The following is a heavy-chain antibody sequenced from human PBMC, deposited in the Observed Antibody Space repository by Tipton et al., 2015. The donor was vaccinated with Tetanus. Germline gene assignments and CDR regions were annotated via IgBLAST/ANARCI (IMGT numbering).Heavy chain of an antibody. CDR3: ARMGFTYGQVVY. CDR1: GGSIISADHY. D-gene: IGHD5-18*01. V-gene: IGHV4-30-4*01. J-gene: IGHJ4*02. CDR2: VYYSGRT. Sequence: TLSLTCTVSGGSIISADHYWSWIRQSPGKGLEWIGHVYYSGRTYYNPPLKSRVTISADMSKNQFSLKLTSVTAADTATYYCARMGFTYGQVVYWGQGTLVTVAS.